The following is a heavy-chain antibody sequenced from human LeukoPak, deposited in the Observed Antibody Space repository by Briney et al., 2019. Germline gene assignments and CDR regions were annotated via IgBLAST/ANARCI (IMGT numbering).Heavy chain of an antibody. CDR3: ASEQWLRY. CDR1: GFTFSSYS. V-gene: IGHV3-48*04. CDR2: ISSSSSTI. D-gene: IGHD6-19*01. Sequence: PGGSLRLSCAASGFTFSSYSMNWVRQAPGKGLEWVSYISSSSSTIYYADSVKGRFTISRDNAKNSLYLQMNSLRAEDTAVYYCASEQWLRYWGQGTLVTVSS. J-gene: IGHJ4*02.